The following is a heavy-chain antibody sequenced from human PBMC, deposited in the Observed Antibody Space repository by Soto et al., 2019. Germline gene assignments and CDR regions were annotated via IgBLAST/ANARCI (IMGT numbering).Heavy chain of an antibody. J-gene: IGHJ4*02. D-gene: IGHD4-4*01. CDR3: ARSDSTYAPFDY. CDR1: GGSISSSSYY. Sequence: QLQLQESGPGLVKPSETLSLTCTVSGGSISSSSYYWGWIRQPPGKGLEWIGSIYYSGSTYYNPSLKSRVTISVDTSKNQCSLKLSSVTAADTAVYYCARSDSTYAPFDYWGQGTLVTVSS. CDR2: IYYSGST. V-gene: IGHV4-39*01.